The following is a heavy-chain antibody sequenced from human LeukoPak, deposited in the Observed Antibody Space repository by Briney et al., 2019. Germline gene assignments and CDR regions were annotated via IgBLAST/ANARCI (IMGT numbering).Heavy chain of an antibody. Sequence: GGSLRLSCVASGFTFSTNSMNWIRQAPGKGLEWVACISGSTFSYTYYADSLKGRFTISRDNAKNTLYLQMNSLRAEDTAVYYCARDHRRITIFGVVIPEDAFDIWGQGTMVTVSS. D-gene: IGHD3-3*01. V-gene: IGHV3-21*01. J-gene: IGHJ3*02. CDR2: ISGSTFSYT. CDR1: GFTFSTNS. CDR3: ARDHRRITIFGVVIPEDAFDI.